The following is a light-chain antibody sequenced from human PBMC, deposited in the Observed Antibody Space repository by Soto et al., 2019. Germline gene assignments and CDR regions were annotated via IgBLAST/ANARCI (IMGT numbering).Light chain of an antibody. CDR1: SSDVGAYYF. CDR2: EVT. Sequence: QSVLTQPVSVSGSPGQSITISCTGSSSDVGAYYFVSWYQHRPGKAPKLILYEVTTRPSGISSRFSGSKSGNTASLAISGLRSEDEADYYCAAWDDSLSGHVFGTGTKVTVL. CDR3: AAWDDSLSGHV. V-gene: IGLV2-14*01. J-gene: IGLJ1*01.